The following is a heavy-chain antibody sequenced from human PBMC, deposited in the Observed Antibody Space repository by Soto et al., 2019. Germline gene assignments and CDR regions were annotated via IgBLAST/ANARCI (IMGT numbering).Heavy chain of an antibody. Sequence: GSLRLSCAASGFTFSKYDMSWVRQAPGKGLEWVSTLTSSGDSTDYADSVKGRFTISRDNSKNTLYVQMNSLRAEDTAVYFCAKGKWLDNWGQGTLGTVSS. J-gene: IGHJ4*02. CDR2: LTSSGDST. V-gene: IGHV3-23*01. CDR3: AKGKWLDN. CDR1: GFTFSKYD. D-gene: IGHD5-12*01.